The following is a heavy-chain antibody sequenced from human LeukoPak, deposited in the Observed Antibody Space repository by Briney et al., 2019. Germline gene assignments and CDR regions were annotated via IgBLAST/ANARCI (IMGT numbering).Heavy chain of an antibody. CDR2: IYSGGSR. J-gene: IGHJ4*02. CDR1: GFTVSSNY. V-gene: IGHV3-66*01. D-gene: IGHD6-19*01. Sequence: GGSLRLSCAASGFTVSSNYMSWVRQAPGKGLEWVSVIYSGGSRYYADSVKGRFTISRDNSKNTLYLQMNSLRAEDTAVYYCAGPRSSGWYFTFDYWAREPWSPSPQ. CDR3: AGPRSSGWYFTFDY.